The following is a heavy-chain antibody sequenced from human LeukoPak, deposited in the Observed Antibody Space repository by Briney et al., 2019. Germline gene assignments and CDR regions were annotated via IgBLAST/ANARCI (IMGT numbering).Heavy chain of an antibody. V-gene: IGHV3-48*03. J-gene: IGHJ4*02. D-gene: IGHD5-12*01. Sequence: PGESLTLSCAVSGLSLSSYEINWVRQPPAHGLEWDSYISSSGSTIYYADSMKGRFTISRENAKTSLCRAMNSLRAEDTAVYYWARDRGGYSSVFDYWGQGNLVTVSS. CDR1: GLSLSSYE. CDR3: ARDRGGYSSVFDY. CDR2: ISSSGSTI.